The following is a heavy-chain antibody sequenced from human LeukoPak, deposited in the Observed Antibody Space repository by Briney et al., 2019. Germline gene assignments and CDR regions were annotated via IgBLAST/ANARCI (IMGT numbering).Heavy chain of an antibody. V-gene: IGHV3-30*18. D-gene: IGHD5-18*01. CDR3: AKDRYSYAFEYSDS. J-gene: IGHJ4*02. CDR2: ISYDGNDE. Sequence: PGGSLRLSCVASGFTFSNYGMHWVRQAPGKGLEWVTTISYDGNDEYYADSVKGRFTISRDNSKNTLSLQVSSLRTEDTAVYYCAKDRYSYAFEYSDSWGQGTLVTVSS. CDR1: GFTFSNYG.